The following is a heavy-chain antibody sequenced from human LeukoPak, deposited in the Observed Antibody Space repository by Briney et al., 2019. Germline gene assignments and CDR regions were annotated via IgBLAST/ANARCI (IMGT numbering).Heavy chain of an antibody. J-gene: IGHJ4*02. CDR1: GFTFEDYA. CDR3: AKDTANGSGSPQGGAFDY. CDR2: ISWNSGSI. Sequence: GGSLRLSCAASGFTFEDYAMHWVRQAPGKGLEWVSGISWNSGSIGYADSVKGRFTISRDNAKNSLYLQMNSLRAEDTALYYCAKDTANGSGSPQGGAFDYWGQGTLVTVSS. D-gene: IGHD3-10*01. V-gene: IGHV3-9*01.